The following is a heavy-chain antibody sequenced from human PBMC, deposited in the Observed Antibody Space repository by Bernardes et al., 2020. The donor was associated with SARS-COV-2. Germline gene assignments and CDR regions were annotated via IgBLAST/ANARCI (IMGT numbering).Heavy chain of an antibody. CDR3: AKEVSKWYSSGWYLDAFDC. V-gene: IGHV3-23*01. D-gene: IGHD6-19*01. CDR1: GFTFSSYA. J-gene: IGHJ4*02. Sequence: GGSLRLSCAASGFTFSSYAMSWVRQAPGKGLEWVSGLSGSGGSTYYADSVRGRFTISRDNFKNTLYLQINSLRVEDTAVYYCAKEVSKWYSSGWYLDAFDCWGQGTLVTVSS. CDR2: LSGSGGST.